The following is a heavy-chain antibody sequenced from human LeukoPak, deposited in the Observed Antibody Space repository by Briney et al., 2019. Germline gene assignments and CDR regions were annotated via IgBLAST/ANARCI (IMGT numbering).Heavy chain of an antibody. V-gene: IGHV3-7*01. CDR3: ARDRGLSGYDLCDY. CDR1: TFTFSNYW. CDR2: IKHDGSEK. J-gene: IGHJ4*02. Sequence: GGSLRLSCAASTFTFSNYWMNWVRQAPGKGLEWVATIKHDGSEKHYVDSVEGRFTISRDNAMNSLYLQMKSLRAEDTAVYYCARDRGLSGYDLCDYWGQGTLVTVSS. D-gene: IGHD5-12*01.